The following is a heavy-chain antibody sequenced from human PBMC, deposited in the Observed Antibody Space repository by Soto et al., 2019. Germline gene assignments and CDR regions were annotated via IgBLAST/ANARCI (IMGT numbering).Heavy chain of an antibody. CDR1: GDSMTKYY. D-gene: IGHD1-26*01. CDR3: ARTVGAAYYFDF. V-gene: IGHV4-4*07. CDR2: IYTSGST. Sequence: SETLSLTCTVSGDSMTKYYWSWVRQPAGKGLEWIGRIYTSGSTNYNPSPKSRVTMSIDTSNNHFSLNLKSVTAADTAVYYCARTVGAAYYFDFWGQGALVTVSS. J-gene: IGHJ4*02.